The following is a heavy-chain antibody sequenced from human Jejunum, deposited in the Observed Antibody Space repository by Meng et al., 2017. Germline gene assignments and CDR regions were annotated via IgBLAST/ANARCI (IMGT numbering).Heavy chain of an antibody. Sequence: GEFLKISCAASGFTFSSYAMNWVRQAPGKGLEWVSAIWSNGRNAFYADSVKGRFTVSRDNSKNTLFLQMNSLRAEDTAVYYCANPYSGSQINDYWGQGTLVTVSS. CDR1: GFTFSSYA. CDR2: IWSNGRNA. V-gene: IGHV3-23*01. J-gene: IGHJ4*02. D-gene: IGHD1-26*01. CDR3: ANPYSGSQINDY.